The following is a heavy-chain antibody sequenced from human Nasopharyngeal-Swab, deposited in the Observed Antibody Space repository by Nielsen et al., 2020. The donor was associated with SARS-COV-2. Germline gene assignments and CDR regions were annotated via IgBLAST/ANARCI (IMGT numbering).Heavy chain of an antibody. Sequence: SETLSLTCTVSGGSISSYYWSWIRQPAGKGLEWIGRIYTSGRTNYNPSLKSRVTMSVATSKNQFSLKLSSVTAAGTAVYYCARDYDYYDSSGNSNWFDPWGQGTLVTVSS. D-gene: IGHD3-22*01. CDR2: IYTSGRT. V-gene: IGHV4-4*07. CDR3: ARDYDYYDSSGNSNWFDP. J-gene: IGHJ5*02. CDR1: GGSISSYY.